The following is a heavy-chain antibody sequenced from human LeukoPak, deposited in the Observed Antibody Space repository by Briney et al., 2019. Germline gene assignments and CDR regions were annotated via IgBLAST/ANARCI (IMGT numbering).Heavy chain of an antibody. Sequence: GGSLRLSCAASGFTFSSYAMSWVRQAPGKGLEWVSAISGSGGSTYYADSVKGRFTIFRDNSKNTLYLQMNSLRAEDTAVYYCAKVGISSGWYRSPVDYWGQGTLVTVSS. CDR2: ISGSGGST. CDR3: AKVGISSGWYRSPVDY. V-gene: IGHV3-23*01. CDR1: GFTFSSYA. J-gene: IGHJ4*02. D-gene: IGHD6-19*01.